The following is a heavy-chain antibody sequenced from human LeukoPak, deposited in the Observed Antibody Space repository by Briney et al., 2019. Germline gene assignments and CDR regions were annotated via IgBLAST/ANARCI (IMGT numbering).Heavy chain of an antibody. J-gene: IGHJ4*02. CDR1: SYSISGGYY. V-gene: IGHV4-38-2*02. D-gene: IGHD3-16*01. CDR2: IYHSGNT. CDR3: ARVRRSRLAELDY. Sequence: SEILSLTCTVSSYSISGGYYWGWIRQPPGKGLEWIGTIYHSGNTYYNPSLKSRVTISIDTSKNQFSLKLRSVTATDTAVYYCARVRRSRLAELDYWGQGTLVTVSS.